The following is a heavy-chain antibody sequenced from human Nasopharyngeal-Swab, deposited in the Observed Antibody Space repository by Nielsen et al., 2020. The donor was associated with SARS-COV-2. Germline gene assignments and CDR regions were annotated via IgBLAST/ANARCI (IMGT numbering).Heavy chain of an antibody. CDR2: INHSGST. CDR1: GGSFSGYY. J-gene: IGHJ5*02. Sequence: SETLSLTCAVYGGSFSGYYWSWIRQPPGKGLERIGEINHSGSTNYNPSLKSRVTISVDTSKNQFSLKLSSVTAADTAVYYCARAGIAVAGTPETNWFDPWGQGTLVTVSS. V-gene: IGHV4-34*01. D-gene: IGHD6-19*01. CDR3: ARAGIAVAGTPETNWFDP.